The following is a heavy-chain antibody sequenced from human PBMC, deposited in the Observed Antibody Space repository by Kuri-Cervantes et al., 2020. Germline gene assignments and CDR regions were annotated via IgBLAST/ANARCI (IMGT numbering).Heavy chain of an antibody. Sequence: ASVKVSCKASGYTFTSYDINWVRQATGQGLEWMGWMNPNSGNTGYAQKFQGGVTMTRNTSISTAYMELSSLRSEDTAVYYCARGYSSSWYGSRRALEYYYYGMDVWGQGTTVTVSS. CDR1: GYTFTSYD. CDR2: MNPNSGNT. V-gene: IGHV1-8*01. D-gene: IGHD6-13*01. CDR3: ARGYSSSWYGSRRALEYYYYGMDV. J-gene: IGHJ6*02.